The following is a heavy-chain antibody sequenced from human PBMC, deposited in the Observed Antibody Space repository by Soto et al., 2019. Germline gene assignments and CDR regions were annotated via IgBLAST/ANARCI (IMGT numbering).Heavy chain of an antibody. Sequence: QVQLVESGGGVVQPGRSLRLSCAASGFTFSDYGMHWVRQAPGKGLEWVAVISYDGSNKYYADSVKGRFTISRDNSKNTLYLQMNSLRAEDTAVCYCAKKPMGSSSSQIDYWGQGTLVTVSS. CDR1: GFTFSDYG. D-gene: IGHD6-6*01. CDR3: AKKPMGSSSSQIDY. J-gene: IGHJ4*02. V-gene: IGHV3-30*18. CDR2: ISYDGSNK.